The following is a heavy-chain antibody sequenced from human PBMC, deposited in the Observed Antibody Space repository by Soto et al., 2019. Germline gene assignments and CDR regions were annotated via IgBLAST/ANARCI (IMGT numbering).Heavy chain of an antibody. J-gene: IGHJ4*02. V-gene: IGHV5-51*03. D-gene: IGHD3-3*01. CDR3: ARAPGLWSGYYGY. CDR2: IYPGDSDT. CDR1: GYSFTSYW. Sequence: EVQLVQSGAEVKKPGESLQISCKGSGYSFTSYWIGWVRQMPGKGLEWMGTIYPGDSDTRYSPSFQGQVTISADKSTSTAYLQWSSLKASDTGMYYCARAPGLWSGYYGYWGQGTLVTVSS.